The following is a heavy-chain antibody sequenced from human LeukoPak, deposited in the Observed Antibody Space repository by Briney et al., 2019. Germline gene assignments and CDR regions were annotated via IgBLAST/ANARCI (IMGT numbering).Heavy chain of an antibody. CDR2: ILPIFDTG. Sequence: ASVKVSCKASGGTFSNYAISWVRQAPGQGLEWMGGILPIFDTGNYAQKFQGRVTVTADASTSTAYMELSSLRSEDTAVYYCARRSSGSYYYYYYYMDVWGKGTTVTVSS. V-gene: IGHV1-69*13. J-gene: IGHJ6*03. D-gene: IGHD3-10*01. CDR1: GGTFSNYA. CDR3: ARRSSGSYYYYYYYMDV.